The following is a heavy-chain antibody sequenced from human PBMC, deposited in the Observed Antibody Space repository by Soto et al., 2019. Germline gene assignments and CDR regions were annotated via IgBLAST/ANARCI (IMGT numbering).Heavy chain of an antibody. J-gene: IGHJ3*02. Sequence: QVQLQESGPGLVKPSQTLSLTCTVSGGSISSGDYYWSWIRQPPGKGLEWIGYIYYSGSTYYNPSLKSRVTISVDTSKNQFSLKLSSVTAADTAVYYCARDRPRDDYGDYGDAFDIWGQGTMVTVSS. CDR1: GGSISSGDYY. D-gene: IGHD4-17*01. CDR3: ARDRPRDDYGDYGDAFDI. V-gene: IGHV4-30-4*01. CDR2: IYYSGST.